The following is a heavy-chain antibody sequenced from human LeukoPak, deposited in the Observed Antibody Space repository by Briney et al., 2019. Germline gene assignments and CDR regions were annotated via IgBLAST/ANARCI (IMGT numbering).Heavy chain of an antibody. CDR3: VKMATITRNSDY. D-gene: IGHD5-24*01. J-gene: IGHJ4*02. CDR1: GGSFSGYY. V-gene: IGHV4-34*01. CDR2: INHSGST. Sequence: SETLSLTCAVYGGSFSGYYWSWIRQPPGKGLEWIGEINHSGSTNYNPSLKSRVTISVDTSKNQFSLKLSSVTAADTAVYYCVKMATITRNSDYWGQGTLVTVSS.